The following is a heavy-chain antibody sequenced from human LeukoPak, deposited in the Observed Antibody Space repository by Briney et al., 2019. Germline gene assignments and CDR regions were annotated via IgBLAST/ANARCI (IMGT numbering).Heavy chain of an antibody. D-gene: IGHD4-17*01. CDR3: AGARDYGDYEGAFDI. Sequence: SESLSLTCAVYGGSFSGYYWSWIRQPPGKGLEWIGEINHSGSTNYNPSLKSRVTISVDTSKNQFSLKLSSVTAADTAVYYCAGARDYGDYEGAFDIWGQGTMVTVSS. J-gene: IGHJ3*02. CDR1: GGSFSGYY. V-gene: IGHV4-34*01. CDR2: INHSGST.